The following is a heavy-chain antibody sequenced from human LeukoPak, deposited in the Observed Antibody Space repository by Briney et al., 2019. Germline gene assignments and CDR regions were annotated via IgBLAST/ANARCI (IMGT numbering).Heavy chain of an antibody. CDR1: GGSISSGGYY. V-gene: IGHV4-30-2*01. D-gene: IGHD3-3*01. J-gene: IGHJ3*01. CDR3: ARAPGAPRGYYAGGFDV. CDR2: IYHSGST. Sequence: SETLSLTCTVSGGSISSGGYYWSWIRQPPGKGLEWIGYIYHSGSTYYNPSLKSRVTISVDRSKNQFSLKLSSVTAADTAVYYCARAPGAPRGYYAGGFDVWGQGTLVTVSS.